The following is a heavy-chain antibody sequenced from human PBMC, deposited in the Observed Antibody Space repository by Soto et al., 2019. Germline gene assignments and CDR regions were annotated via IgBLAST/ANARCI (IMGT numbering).Heavy chain of an antibody. J-gene: IGHJ4*02. D-gene: IGHD6-13*01. V-gene: IGHV3-21*01. CDR2: ISSSSSYI. CDR3: SRWIGIAAAISDY. Sequence: EVQLVESGGGLVKPGGSLRLSCAASGFTFSSYSMNWVRQAPGKGLEWVSSISSSSSYIYYADSVKGRFTISRDNAKNSLYLQMNSLRAEDTAVYYCSRWIGIAAAISDYWGQGTLVTVSS. CDR1: GFTFSSYS.